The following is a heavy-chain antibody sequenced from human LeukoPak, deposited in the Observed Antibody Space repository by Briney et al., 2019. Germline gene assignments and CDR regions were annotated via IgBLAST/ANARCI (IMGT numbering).Heavy chain of an antibody. V-gene: IGHV3-23*01. J-gene: IGHJ4*02. CDR3: VRGSYGAYDY. Sequence: GGSLRLSCTASGFTFSSYAMSWIRQAPGKGLEWVSTISGTGSSTYYADSVKGRFTISRDNSKNTLYLQMNSLRAEDTAVYYCVRGSYGAYDYWGQGSLVTVSS. D-gene: IGHD4-17*01. CDR1: GFTFSSYA. CDR2: ISGTGSST.